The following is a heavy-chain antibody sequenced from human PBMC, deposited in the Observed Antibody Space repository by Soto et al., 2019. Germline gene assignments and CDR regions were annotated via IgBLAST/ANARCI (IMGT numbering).Heavy chain of an antibody. V-gene: IGHV3-30-3*01. J-gene: IGHJ4*02. Sequence: GGSLRLSCAASGFTFCSYAMHWVRQAPGKGLEWVAVISYDGSNKYYADSVKGRFTISRDNSKNTLYLQMNSLRAEDTAVYYCIAAAGTTPIKFDYWGQGTLVTVSS. CDR1: GFTFCSYA. D-gene: IGHD6-13*01. CDR3: IAAAGTTPIKFDY. CDR2: ISYDGSNK.